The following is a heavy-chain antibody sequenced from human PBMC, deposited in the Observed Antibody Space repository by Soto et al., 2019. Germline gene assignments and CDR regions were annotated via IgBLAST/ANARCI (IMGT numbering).Heavy chain of an antibody. CDR3: AKDRAARILDY. J-gene: IGHJ4*02. D-gene: IGHD6-6*01. CDR1: GFTFSSYG. Sequence: GGSLRLSCAASGFTFSSYGMHWVRQAPGKGLEWVAVISYDGSNKYYADSVKGRFTISRDNSKNTLYLQMNSLRAEDTAVYYCAKDRAARILDYWGQGTLVTVSS. V-gene: IGHV3-30*18. CDR2: ISYDGSNK.